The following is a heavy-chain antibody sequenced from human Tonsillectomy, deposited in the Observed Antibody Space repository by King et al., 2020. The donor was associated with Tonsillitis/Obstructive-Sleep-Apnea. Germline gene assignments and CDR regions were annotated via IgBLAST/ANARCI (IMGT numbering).Heavy chain of an antibody. D-gene: IGHD6-13*01. CDR2: ISGSGNEK. Sequence: QLVQSGGGLVQPGGSLRLSCAASGFTFRNSAMSWVRQVPGNRLEWVSAISGSGNEKYYADSVGGRFSISRDNSKNTLYLQLNSLRADDTALYYCAKEGPGGQQLIWVDSWGQGTLVTVSS. CDR1: GFTFRNSA. V-gene: IGHV3-23*04. J-gene: IGHJ4*02. CDR3: AKEGPGGQQLIWVDS.